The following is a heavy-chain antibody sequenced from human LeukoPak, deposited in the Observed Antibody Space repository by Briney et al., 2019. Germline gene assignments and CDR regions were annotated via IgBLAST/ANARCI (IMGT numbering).Heavy chain of an antibody. J-gene: IGHJ5*02. CDR2: ISRISTAI. CDR3: ARDGYNWADL. D-gene: IGHD5-24*01. Sequence: PGGSLRLSCAASGFTFDYFAMSWVRQTPGKGLEWIAYISRISTAIQYADSVKGGFTISIDNGENSLFLQMNGVRADDTALYYDARDGYNWADLWGQGTLVTVSS. CDR1: GFTFDYFA. V-gene: IGHV3-48*01.